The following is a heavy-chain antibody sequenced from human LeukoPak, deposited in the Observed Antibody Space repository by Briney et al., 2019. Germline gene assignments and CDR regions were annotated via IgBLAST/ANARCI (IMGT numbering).Heavy chain of an antibody. CDR3: ARTMVRGVKLYYFDY. Sequence: SETLSLTCTVSGGSISSSSYYWGWIRQPPGKGLEWIGSIYYSGSTYYNPSLKSRVTISVDTSKNQFSLKLSSVTAADTAVYYCARTMVRGVKLYYFDYWGQGTLVTVSS. CDR2: IYYSGST. V-gene: IGHV4-39*07. D-gene: IGHD3-10*01. CDR1: GGSISSSSYY. J-gene: IGHJ4*02.